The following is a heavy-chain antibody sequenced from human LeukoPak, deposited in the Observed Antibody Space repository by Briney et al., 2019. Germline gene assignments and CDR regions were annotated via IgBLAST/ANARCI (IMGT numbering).Heavy chain of an antibody. D-gene: IGHD3-10*01. J-gene: IGHJ4*02. V-gene: IGHV3-64*01. CDR3: ARVLSELWFGESGLDY. Sequence: PGGSPRLSCAASGFTFSSYAMHWVRQAPGKGLEYVSAISSNGGSTHYANSVKGRFTISRDNSKNTLYLQMGSLRAEDMAVYYCARVLSELWFGESGLDYWGQGTLVTVSS. CDR1: GFTFSSYA. CDR2: ISSNGGST.